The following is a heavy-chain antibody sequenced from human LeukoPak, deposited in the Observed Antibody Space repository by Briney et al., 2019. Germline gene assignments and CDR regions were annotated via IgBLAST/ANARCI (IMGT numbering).Heavy chain of an antibody. CDR1: RFTFSSYA. J-gene: IGHJ6*02. D-gene: IGHD2-21*02. Sequence: GGSLRLSCAASRFTFSSYAMIWVRQSPGRGLEWVSAIGGGGVTTYYADSVKGRFTVSRDNSKNTLYLQMSSLRAEDTAVYYCAVTAIPPSYYYTMDVWGQGTTVTVS. CDR3: AVTAIPPSYYYTMDV. V-gene: IGHV3-23*01. CDR2: IGGGGVTT.